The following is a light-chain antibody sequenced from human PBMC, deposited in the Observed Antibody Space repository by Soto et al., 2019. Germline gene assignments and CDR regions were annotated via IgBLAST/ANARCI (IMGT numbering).Light chain of an antibody. CDR3: QQRSNWPQIT. Sequence: EIVLTQSPATLSLSPGERATLSCRASQSVSKSLAWYQQKPGQAPRLLIQDASNRATGIPARFSGSGSGTDFTLTISSLEPEDFGVYDCQQRSNWPQITFGGGTKVESK. CDR1: QSVSKS. V-gene: IGKV3-11*01. J-gene: IGKJ4*01. CDR2: DAS.